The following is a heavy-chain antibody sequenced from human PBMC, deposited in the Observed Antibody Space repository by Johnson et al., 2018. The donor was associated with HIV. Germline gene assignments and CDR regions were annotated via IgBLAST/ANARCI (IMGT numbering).Heavy chain of an antibody. CDR3: ARDQGGNHNAFDI. J-gene: IGHJ3*02. CDR2: ISYDGSNE. D-gene: IGHD1-14*01. V-gene: IGHV3-30*14. CDR1: GFTFSNYA. Sequence: QVQLVESGGGVVQPGRSLRLSCAASGFTFSNYAMHWVRQAPGKGLEWVAVISYDGSNEYYTDSVKGRFTISRDNSQNTLYLQMNSLRAEDTAVYFCARDQGGNHNAFDIWGQGTMVTVSS.